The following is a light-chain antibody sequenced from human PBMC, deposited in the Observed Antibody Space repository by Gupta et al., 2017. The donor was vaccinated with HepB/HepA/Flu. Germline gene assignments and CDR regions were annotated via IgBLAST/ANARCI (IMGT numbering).Light chain of an antibody. CDR1: GLGDTD. V-gene: IGLV3-1*01. CDR2: QDD. J-gene: IGLJ2*01. Sequence: SDELTQTPSVSVSPGQTASMTCSGDGLGDTDVCWYQQRPGQSPVLVISQDDKRPSGIPERFSGSKSGNTATLTISGTQTTDEADYYCQAWGSITVVFGGGTRLTVL. CDR3: QAWGSITVV.